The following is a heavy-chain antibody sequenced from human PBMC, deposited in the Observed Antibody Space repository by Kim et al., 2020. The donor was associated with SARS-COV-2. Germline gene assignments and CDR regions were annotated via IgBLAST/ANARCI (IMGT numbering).Heavy chain of an antibody. CDR1: GFTFSSYG. CDR3: AKWGCSGGSCYKRRFEDY. J-gene: IGHJ4*02. D-gene: IGHD2-15*01. CDR2: ISYDGSNK. Sequence: GGSLRLSCAASGFTFSSYGMHWVRQAPGKGLEWVAVISYDGSNKYYADSVKGRFTISRDNSKNTLYLQMNSLRAEDTAVYYCAKWGCSGGSCYKRRFEDYWGQGTLVTVSS. V-gene: IGHV3-30*18.